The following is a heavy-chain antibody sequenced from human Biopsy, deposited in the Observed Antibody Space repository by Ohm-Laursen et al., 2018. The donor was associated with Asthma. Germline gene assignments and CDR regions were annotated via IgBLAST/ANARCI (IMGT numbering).Heavy chain of an antibody. CDR1: GDSFSNYA. V-gene: IGHV1-69*01. Sequence: SSVKVSCKASGDSFSNYAISWVRQAPGQGLEWMGGLIPVLGTPDHAQMFEGRVTITADESTSTAYMELSSLSSGDTAVYYCARGYSGSDRIVYYYSGLEVWGQGTTVTVSS. J-gene: IGHJ6*02. D-gene: IGHD5-12*01. CDR3: ARGYSGSDRIVYYYSGLEV. CDR2: LIPVLGTP.